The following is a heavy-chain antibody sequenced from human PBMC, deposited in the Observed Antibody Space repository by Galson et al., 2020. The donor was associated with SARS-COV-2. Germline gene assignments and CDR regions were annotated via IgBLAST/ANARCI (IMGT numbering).Heavy chain of an antibody. D-gene: IGHD3-22*01. Sequence: ASVKVSCKASGYTFTSYGISWVRQAPGQGLEWMGWISAYNGNPNYAQKLQGRVTMTTDTSKSTAYMELRSLRSDDTAVYYCARGSAGPYYYDSSGYSDYWGQGTLVTVSS. V-gene: IGHV1-18*01. CDR3: ARGSAGPYYYDSSGYSDY. CDR2: ISAYNGNP. J-gene: IGHJ4*02. CDR1: GYTFTSYG.